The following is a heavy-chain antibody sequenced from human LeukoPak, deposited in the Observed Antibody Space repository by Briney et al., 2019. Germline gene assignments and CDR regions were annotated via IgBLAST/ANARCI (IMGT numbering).Heavy chain of an antibody. CDR1: GYSISSGYY. CDR2: IYHSGST. D-gene: IGHD1-26*01. CDR3: ASISRWELTFDY. J-gene: IGHJ4*02. Sequence: PSETLSLTCAVSGYSISSGYYWGWIRQPPGKGLEWIGSIYHSGSTYYNPSLKSRVTISVDTSKNQFSLKLSPVTAADTAVYYCASISRWELTFDYWGQGTLVTVSS. V-gene: IGHV4-38-2*01.